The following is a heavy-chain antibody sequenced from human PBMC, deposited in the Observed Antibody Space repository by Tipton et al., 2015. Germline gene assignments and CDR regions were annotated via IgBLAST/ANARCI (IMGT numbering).Heavy chain of an antibody. CDR3: ARDGRWLQGSYHYAMDV. D-gene: IGHD5-24*01. CDR2: IIPVFGRP. V-gene: IGHV1-69*01. Sequence: QSGAEVKKPGSSVNVSCKASGGTFSSYAINWLRQVPGQGLEWMGGIIPVFGRPNYAQKFQGRVTITADESTTTAYMELSSLRSEDTAIYFCARDGRWLQGSYHYAMDVWGQGTTVTVS. CDR1: GGTFSSYA. J-gene: IGHJ6*02.